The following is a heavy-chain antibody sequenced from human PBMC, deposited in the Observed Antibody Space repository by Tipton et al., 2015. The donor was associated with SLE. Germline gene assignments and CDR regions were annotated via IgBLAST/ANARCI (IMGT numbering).Heavy chain of an antibody. CDR1: GGSFSGYY. V-gene: IGHV4-59*01. Sequence: TLSLTCAVYGGSFSGYYWSWIRQPPGKGLEWIGYIYYSGSTNHNPSLKSRVTISVDTSKNQFSLKLSSVTAADTAVHYCARERPAVVDYWGQGTLVTVSS. CDR3: ARERPAVVDY. J-gene: IGHJ4*02. D-gene: IGHD6-19*01. CDR2: IYYSGST.